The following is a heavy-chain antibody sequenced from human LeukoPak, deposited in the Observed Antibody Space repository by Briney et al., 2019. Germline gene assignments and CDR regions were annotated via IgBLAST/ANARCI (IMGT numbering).Heavy chain of an antibody. J-gene: IGHJ4*02. D-gene: IGHD6-13*01. Sequence: GGSLRLSCAASGFTVSSNYMSWVRQAPGKGLEWVSAISGSGGSTYYADSAKGRFTISRDNSKNTLYLQMNSLRAEDTAVYYCAKGDSSSWYGGYYFDYWGQGTLVTVSS. CDR2: ISGSGGST. CDR1: GFTVSSNY. V-gene: IGHV3-23*01. CDR3: AKGDSSSWYGGYYFDY.